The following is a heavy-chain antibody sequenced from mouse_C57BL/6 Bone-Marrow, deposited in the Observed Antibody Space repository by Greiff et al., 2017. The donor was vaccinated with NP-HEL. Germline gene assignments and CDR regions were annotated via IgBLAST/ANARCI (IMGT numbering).Heavy chain of an antibody. Sequence: VQLQQSGAELVRPGTSVKMSCKASGYTFTNYWIGWAKQRPGHGLEWIGDIYPGGGYTNYNEKFKGKATLTADKSSSTAYMQFSSLTSEDSAIYYCARSFRENAMDYWGQGTSVTVSS. CDR1: GYTFTNYW. CDR2: IYPGGGYT. J-gene: IGHJ4*01. V-gene: IGHV1-63*01. CDR3: ARSFRENAMDY.